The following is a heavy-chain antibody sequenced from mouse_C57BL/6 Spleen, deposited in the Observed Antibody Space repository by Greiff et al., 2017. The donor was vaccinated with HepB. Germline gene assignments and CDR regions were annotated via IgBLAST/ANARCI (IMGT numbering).Heavy chain of an antibody. CDR3: ARGDYYGSSYGRYFDV. Sequence: QVHVKQPGAELVKPGASVKLSCKASGYTFTSYWMHWVKQRPRRGLEWIGRIDPNSGGTKYNEKFKSKATLTVDKPSSTAYMQLSSLTSEDSAVYYCARGDYYGSSYGRYFDVGGTGTTVTVSS. D-gene: IGHD1-1*01. V-gene: IGHV1-72*01. CDR2: IDPNSGGT. J-gene: IGHJ1*03. CDR1: GYTFTSYW.